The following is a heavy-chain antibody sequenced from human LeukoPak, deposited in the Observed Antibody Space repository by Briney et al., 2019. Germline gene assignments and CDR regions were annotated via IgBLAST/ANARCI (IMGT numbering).Heavy chain of an antibody. CDR1: GFTFSTYA. V-gene: IGHV3-23*01. CDR3: AKGAGATYFDY. D-gene: IGHD1-26*01. Sequence: GGSLRLSCAASGFTFSTYAVSWVRQAPGKGLEWVSAISATGTSTYYADSVKGRFTISRANSENVLYLQMNSVRAEDTAIYYCAKGAGATYFDYWGQGTLVTVSS. J-gene: IGHJ4*02. CDR2: ISATGTST.